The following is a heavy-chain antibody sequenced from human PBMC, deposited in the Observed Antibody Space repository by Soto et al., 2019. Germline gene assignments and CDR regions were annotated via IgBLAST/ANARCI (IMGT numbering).Heavy chain of an antibody. CDR3: ASDHTNYDLWSGSLGH. CDR2: IYYSGST. CDR1: GGSISSGGYY. V-gene: IGHV4-31*03. Sequence: PSETLSLTCTVSGGSISSGGYYWSWIRQHPGTGLEWIGHIYYSGSTYYTPSLKSRVTISVDPSKNQFSLKLSSVTAADTAVDYCASDHTNYDLWSGSLGHWGQGTMVTVSS. D-gene: IGHD3-3*01. J-gene: IGHJ4*02.